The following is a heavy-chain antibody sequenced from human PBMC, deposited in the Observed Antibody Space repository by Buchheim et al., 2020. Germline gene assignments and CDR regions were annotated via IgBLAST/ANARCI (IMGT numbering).Heavy chain of an antibody. D-gene: IGHD6-13*01. CDR2: IFYSGNT. CDR1: GGSISSDY. Sequence: QVQLQESGPGQVKPSETLSLTCTVSGGSISSDYWSWIRQSPGKGLEWIGCIFYSGNTHYNPSLKSRVTISSDKSKNQFSLKLNTVTAADTAVYYCARGSGNSWHLHHWGQGTL. J-gene: IGHJ1*01. V-gene: IGHV4-59*01. CDR3: ARGSGNSWHLHH.